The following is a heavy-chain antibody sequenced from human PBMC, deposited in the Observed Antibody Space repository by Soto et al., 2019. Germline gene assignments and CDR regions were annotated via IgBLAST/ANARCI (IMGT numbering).Heavy chain of an antibody. CDR3: ARAGLYSGSYSGRYFDY. D-gene: IGHD1-26*01. V-gene: IGHV4-39*01. CDR1: GGSISSSSYY. Sequence: QLQLQESGPGLVKPSETLSLTCTVSGGSISSSSYYWGWIRQPPGKGLEWIGSIYYSGSTYYNPSLKSRVTISVDTSKNQFSLKLSSVTAADTAVYYCARAGLYSGSYSGRYFDYWGQGTLVTVSS. J-gene: IGHJ4*02. CDR2: IYYSGST.